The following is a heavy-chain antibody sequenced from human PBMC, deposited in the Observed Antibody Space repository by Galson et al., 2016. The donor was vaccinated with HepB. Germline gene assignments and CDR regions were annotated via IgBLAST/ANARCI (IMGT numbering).Heavy chain of an antibody. Sequence: SLRLSCAASGFTFSSYGMSWVRQAPGKGLEGVSGITGSGGSTYYADSVKGRFTISRDNSKNTLYLQMNSLRAEDTAVYYCAKPHIAVAGHGGLVFNMWGQGTMVTVSS. J-gene: IGHJ3*02. CDR1: GFTFSSYG. V-gene: IGHV3-23*01. D-gene: IGHD6-19*01. CDR2: ITGSGGST. CDR3: AKPHIAVAGHGGLVFNM.